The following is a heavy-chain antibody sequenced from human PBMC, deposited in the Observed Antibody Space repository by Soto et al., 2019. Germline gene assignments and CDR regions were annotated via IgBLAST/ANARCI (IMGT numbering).Heavy chain of an antibody. D-gene: IGHD2-8*01. CDR1: GYSFTDYH. CDR3: ARGHSTDCSNGVCSFFYNHEMDV. CDR2: INPKSGGT. J-gene: IGHJ6*02. Sequence: GASVKVSCKASGYSFTDYHIHWVRQAPGQGLEWLGRINPKSGGTSTAQKFQGWVTMTRDRSISTVYMELTRLRSDDTAVYFCARGHSTDCSNGVCSFFYNHEMDVWGQGTTGTVS. V-gene: IGHV1-2*04.